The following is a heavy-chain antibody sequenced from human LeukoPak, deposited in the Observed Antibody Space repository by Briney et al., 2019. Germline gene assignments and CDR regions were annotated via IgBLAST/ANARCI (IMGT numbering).Heavy chain of an antibody. CDR3: AKVDYDYVWGSYRFSFDY. CDR2: ISGSGGST. D-gene: IGHD3-16*02. V-gene: IGHV3-23*01. CDR1: GFTFSSYS. Sequence: GGSLRLSCSASGFTFSSYSMSWVRQAPGKGLAWVAAISGSGGSTYYADSVKGRFTISRENSKNTLYLQMNSLGAEDKAVYYCAKVDYDYVWGSYRFSFDYWGQGTLVTVSS. J-gene: IGHJ4*02.